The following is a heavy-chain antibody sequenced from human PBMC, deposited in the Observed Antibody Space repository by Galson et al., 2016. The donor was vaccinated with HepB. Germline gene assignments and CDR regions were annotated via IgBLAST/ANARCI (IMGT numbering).Heavy chain of an antibody. J-gene: IGHJ4*02. CDR3: AKIVYYYDSSNYLDIDD. CDR1: GFTFNIYG. V-gene: IGHV3-30*18. Sequence: SLRLSCAASGFTFNIYGMHWVRQALGKGLEWLAVTSYDGNNRYYADSVKGRFTISRDNSKNTLYLQMNSLRGEDTAMYYCAKIVYYYDSSNYLDIDDWGQGTLVTVSS. CDR2: TSYDGNNR. D-gene: IGHD3-22*01.